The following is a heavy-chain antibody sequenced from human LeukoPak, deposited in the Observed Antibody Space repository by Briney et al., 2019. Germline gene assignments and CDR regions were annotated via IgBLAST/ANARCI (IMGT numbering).Heavy chain of an antibody. V-gene: IGHV4-39*07. D-gene: IGHD3-10*01. J-gene: IGHJ6*03. CDR1: GGSISSSSYY. CDR2: IYYSGST. Sequence: PSETLSLTCTVPGGSISSSSYYWGWIRQPPGKGLEWIGSIYYSGSTYYNPSLKSRVTISVDTSKNQFSLKLSSVTAADTAVYYCARTAMVRGVIITSRPMDVWGKGTTVTVSS. CDR3: ARTAMVRGVIITSRPMDV.